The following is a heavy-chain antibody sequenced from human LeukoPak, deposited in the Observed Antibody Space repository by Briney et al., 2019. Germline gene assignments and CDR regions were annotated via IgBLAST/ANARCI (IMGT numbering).Heavy chain of an antibody. Sequence: SETLSLTCTVSGGSISSGGYYWSWIRQHPGKGLEWIGYIYYSGSTYYNPSLKSRVTISVDTSKNQFSLKLSSVTAADTAVYYCARVGYDFWSGYYQYYFDYWGQGTLVTVSS. CDR3: ARVGYDFWSGYYQYYFDY. V-gene: IGHV4-31*03. CDR2: IYYSGST. D-gene: IGHD3-3*01. CDR1: GGSISSGGYY. J-gene: IGHJ4*02.